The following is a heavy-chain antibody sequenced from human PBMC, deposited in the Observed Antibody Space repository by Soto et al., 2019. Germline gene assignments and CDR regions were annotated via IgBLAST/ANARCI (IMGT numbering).Heavy chain of an antibody. V-gene: IGHV3-23*01. Sequence: GGSLRLSCAASGFTFNSYAMSWVRQAPRKGLEWVSAISGSGGSTYYADSVKGRFTISRDNSKNTLYLQMNSLRAEDTAVYYCAKDGYYGSGSYFDYWGQGTLVTVSS. CDR2: ISGSGGST. J-gene: IGHJ4*02. CDR3: AKDGYYGSGSYFDY. CDR1: GFTFNSYA. D-gene: IGHD3-10*01.